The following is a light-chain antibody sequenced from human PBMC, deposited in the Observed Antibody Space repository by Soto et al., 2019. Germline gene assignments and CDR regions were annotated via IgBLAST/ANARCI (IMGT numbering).Light chain of an antibody. J-gene: IGLJ1*01. Sequence: QSALTQPPSASGSPGQSVTISCTGTRSDVGGYNYVSWYQQHPGKSTKLMIYEVSKRPSGVPDRFSGSKSGNTASLSVSGLQAEDEADYYCSSYAGSNNWNFGTGTKLTVL. CDR1: RSDVGGYNY. CDR2: EVS. CDR3: SSYAGSNNWN. V-gene: IGLV2-8*01.